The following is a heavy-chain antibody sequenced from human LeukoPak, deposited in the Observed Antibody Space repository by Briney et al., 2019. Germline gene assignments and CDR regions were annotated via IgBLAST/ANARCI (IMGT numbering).Heavy chain of an antibody. J-gene: IGHJ3*02. Sequence: PSETLSLTCTVSGGSISSYYWSWFRQPPGGGLEWIGYIYYTGSTYYNPSLKSRVTISVDTSKNQFSLKLSSVTAADTAVYYCARDPHGGGLGDGFDIWGQGTMVTVSS. CDR1: GGSISSYY. V-gene: IGHV4-59*12. D-gene: IGHD3-16*01. CDR2: IYYTGST. CDR3: ARDPHGGGLGDGFDI.